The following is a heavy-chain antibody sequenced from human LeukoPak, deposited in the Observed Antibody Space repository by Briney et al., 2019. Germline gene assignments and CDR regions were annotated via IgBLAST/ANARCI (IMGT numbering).Heavy chain of an antibody. CDR1: GFSFDDYA. D-gene: IGHD2-21*01. V-gene: IGHV3-9*01. J-gene: IGHJ4*02. Sequence: GRSLRLSCAASGFSFDDYAMDGVRHAPGKGVGWVSGISWKSATIDYADSVKGRITITRDNAKNILYLHMNSLRGDGTAFYYCAKDAKSLTECGYLDSWGQGTLVIVSS. CDR2: ISWKSATI. CDR3: AKDAKSLTECGYLDS.